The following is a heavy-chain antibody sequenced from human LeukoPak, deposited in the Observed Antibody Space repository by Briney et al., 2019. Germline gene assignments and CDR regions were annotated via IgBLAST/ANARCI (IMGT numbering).Heavy chain of an antibody. D-gene: IGHD3-10*01. Sequence: SGPTLVNPPPTLTLSCTISGFSLTTSGVGVGWIRQPPGKALEWLALIYWDDDKRYSPSLKSRLTVTKSRSKDQVFLIMTNMDPVDTATYYCVGPSAHDHSGHDFWGRGTLVTVSS. J-gene: IGHJ4*02. CDR3: VGPSAHDHSGHDF. CDR1: GFSLTTSGVG. V-gene: IGHV2-5*02. CDR2: IYWDDDK.